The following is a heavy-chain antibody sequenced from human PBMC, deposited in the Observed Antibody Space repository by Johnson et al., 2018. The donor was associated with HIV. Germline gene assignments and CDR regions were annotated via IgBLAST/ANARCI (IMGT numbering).Heavy chain of an antibody. CDR2: ISPDESKT. CDR1: GFSFSNYW. V-gene: IGHV3-74*02. Sequence: VQLVESGGGVVQPGGSLRLSCVASGFSFSNYWMHWVRQAPGKGPVWVSRISPDESKTDYADSVKGRFTISRDNAKNTLYLQINSLKTEDTAVYYCAKGIVGAMGAFDIWGQGTMVTVSS. D-gene: IGHD1-26*01. J-gene: IGHJ3*02. CDR3: AKGIVGAMGAFDI.